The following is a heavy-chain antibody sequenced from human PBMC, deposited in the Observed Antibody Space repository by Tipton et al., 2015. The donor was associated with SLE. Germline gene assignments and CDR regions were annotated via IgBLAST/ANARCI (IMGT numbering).Heavy chain of an antibody. Sequence: TLPLTCTVSGGSISSYYWSWIRQPAGKGLEWIGRIYTSGSTNYNPSLKSRVTMSVDTSKNQFSLKLSSVTAADTAVYYCARGKGGVIARPYYYGMDVWGQGTTVTVSS. J-gene: IGHJ6*02. V-gene: IGHV4-4*07. D-gene: IGHD2-21*01. CDR1: GGSISSYY. CDR3: ARGKGGVIARPYYYGMDV. CDR2: IYTSGST.